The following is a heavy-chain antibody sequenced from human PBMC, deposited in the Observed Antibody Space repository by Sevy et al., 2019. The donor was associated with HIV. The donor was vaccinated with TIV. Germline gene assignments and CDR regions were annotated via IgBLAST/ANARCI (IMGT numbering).Heavy chain of an antibody. Sequence: SETLSLTCTVSGGSISSYYWSWIRQPAGKGLEWIGRIYTSGSTKYNPSLKSRVTMSVDTSKNQFSLKLSSVTAADTAVYYCARVSMIFGVVGGDYFDYWGQGTLVTVSS. D-gene: IGHD3-3*01. CDR1: GGSISSYY. CDR3: ARVSMIFGVVGGDYFDY. V-gene: IGHV4-4*07. J-gene: IGHJ4*02. CDR2: IYTSGST.